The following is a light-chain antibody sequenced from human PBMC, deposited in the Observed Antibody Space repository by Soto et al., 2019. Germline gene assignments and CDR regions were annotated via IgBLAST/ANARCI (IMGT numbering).Light chain of an antibody. CDR1: QSVSSN. CDR2: GAS. J-gene: IGKJ5*01. V-gene: IGKV3-15*01. CDR3: QQYNNWIT. Sequence: EIVMTQSTATLSVSPGERANLYCRASQSVSSNLAWYQQKPGQAPRLLIYGASTRATGIPARFSGSGSGTEFTLTISSLQSEDFAVYYCQQYNNWITFGQGTRLEIK.